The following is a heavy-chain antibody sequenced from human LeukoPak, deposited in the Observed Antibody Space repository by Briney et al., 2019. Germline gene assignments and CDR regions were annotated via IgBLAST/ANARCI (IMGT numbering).Heavy chain of an antibody. CDR1: GFSFSSYS. D-gene: IGHD4-17*01. V-gene: IGHV3-48*04. J-gene: IGHJ4*02. CDR2: ISHTGSTM. Sequence: GGSLRLSCAASGFSFSSYSLNWVRQAPGKGLEWVSYISHTGSTMSYADSVKGRFTISRDNAKNSLYLQMNSLRAEDTAVYYCARDKRSYGDYTELNYWGQGTLVTVSS. CDR3: ARDKRSYGDYTELNY.